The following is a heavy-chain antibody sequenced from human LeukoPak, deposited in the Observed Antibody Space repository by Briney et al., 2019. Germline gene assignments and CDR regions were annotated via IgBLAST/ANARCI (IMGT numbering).Heavy chain of an antibody. D-gene: IGHD4-11*01. CDR1: GGSISSYY. CDR2: IYYSGRT. J-gene: IGHJ6*03. Sequence: PSETLSLTCTVSGGSISSYYWSWIRQPPGKGLEWIGYIYYSGRTNYNPSLKSRVTISVDTSKNQFSLKLSSVTAADTAVYYCARGLSNSLFFYYYYMDVWGKGTTVTVSS. V-gene: IGHV4-59*01. CDR3: ARGLSNSLFFYYYYMDV.